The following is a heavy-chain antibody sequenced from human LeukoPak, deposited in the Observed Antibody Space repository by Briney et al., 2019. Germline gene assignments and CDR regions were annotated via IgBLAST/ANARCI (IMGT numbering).Heavy chain of an antibody. Sequence: ASVKVSCKASGYTFTSYDINWVRQATGQGLEWMGWMNPNSGNTGYAQKFQGRVTMTRNTSTSTVYMELSSLRSEDTVVYFCARSTRVIPEDYWGQGTLVTVSS. D-gene: IGHD2-21*01. V-gene: IGHV1-8*01. CDR2: MNPNSGNT. CDR1: GYTFTSYD. J-gene: IGHJ4*02. CDR3: ARSTRVIPEDY.